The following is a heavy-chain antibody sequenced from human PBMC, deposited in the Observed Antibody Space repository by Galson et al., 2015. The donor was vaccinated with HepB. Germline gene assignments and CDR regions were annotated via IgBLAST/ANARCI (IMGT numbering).Heavy chain of an antibody. V-gene: IGHV3-23*01. CDR2: ICGSGETT. Sequence: SLRLSCAASGFTFSSYSMTWVRQAPGKGLEWVSHICGSGETTFYADSVKGRFTISRDNSMNTLYLQMNSLRAEDTALYYCAKDWYSSGGHYFDLWGRGTLVTVSS. J-gene: IGHJ2*01. CDR3: AKDWYSSGGHYFDL. CDR1: GFTFSSYS. D-gene: IGHD6-19*01.